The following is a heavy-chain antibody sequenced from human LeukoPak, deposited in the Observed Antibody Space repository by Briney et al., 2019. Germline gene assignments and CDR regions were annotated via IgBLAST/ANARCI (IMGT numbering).Heavy chain of an antibody. J-gene: IGHJ4*02. CDR3: ARPTDGGGGYQNWIVDY. CDR2: INPDDTNI. V-gene: IGHV5-51*01. D-gene: IGHD1-1*01. Sequence: GESLKISCKASGYSFTNYWIGWVRQMPGKGLEWVAMINPDDTNIAYSPSFQGQVTISADKSSSTAYLQWSSLRASDTAMYYCARPTDGGGGYQNWIVDYWGQGTLVTVSS. CDR1: GYSFTNYW.